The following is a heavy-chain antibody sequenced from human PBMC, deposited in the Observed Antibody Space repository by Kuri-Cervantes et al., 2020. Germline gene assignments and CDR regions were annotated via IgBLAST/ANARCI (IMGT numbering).Heavy chain of an antibody. D-gene: IGHD2/OR15-2a*01. CDR1: GGSFSGYY. V-gene: IGHV4-34*01. Sequence: SETLSHTCAVYGGSFSGYYWSWIRQPPGKGLEWIGEINHSGSTNYNPSLKSRVTISVDTSKNQFSLKLSPVTAADTAVYYCARAKIVLRRVAFDIWGQGTMVTVSS. CDR3: ARAKIVLRRVAFDI. J-gene: IGHJ3*02. CDR2: INHSGST.